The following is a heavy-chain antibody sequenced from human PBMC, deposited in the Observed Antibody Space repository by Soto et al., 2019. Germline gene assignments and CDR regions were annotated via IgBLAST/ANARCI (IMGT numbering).Heavy chain of an antibody. V-gene: IGHV3-48*02. CDR1: GFTFSSYS. CDR2: ISSSSSTI. Sequence: EVQLVESGGGLVQPGGSLRLSCAASGFTFSSYSMNWVRQAPGKGLEWVSYISSSSSTIYYADSVKGRFTISRDNAKNSLYLQMKSLRDEDTAGYYCARGYSSCYYDWGQGPLVTLSS. J-gene: IGHJ4*02. CDR3: ARGYSSCYYD. D-gene: IGHD3-22*01.